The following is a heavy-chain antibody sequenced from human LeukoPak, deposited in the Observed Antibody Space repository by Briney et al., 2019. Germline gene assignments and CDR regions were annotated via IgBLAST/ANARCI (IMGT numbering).Heavy chain of an antibody. Sequence: GRSLRLSCAASGFTFSSYGMHWVRQAPGKGLEWVAVIWYDGSNKYYADSVKGRFTISRDNSKNTLYLQMNSLRAEDTAVYYCAKAHGGSIAAPRGYYYYMDVWGKGTTVTVSS. V-gene: IGHV3-33*06. CDR3: AKAHGGSIAAPRGYYYYMDV. J-gene: IGHJ6*03. D-gene: IGHD6-6*01. CDR2: IWYDGSNK. CDR1: GFTFSSYG.